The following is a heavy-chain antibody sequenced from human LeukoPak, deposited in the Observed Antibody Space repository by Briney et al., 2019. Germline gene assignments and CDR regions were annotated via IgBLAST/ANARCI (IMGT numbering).Heavy chain of an antibody. Sequence: PGGSLRLSFAASGFTFSGYAMSWVRQAPGKGLEWVSAIVGGGGTTFYADSVKGRFTISRDNSKNTVYLQMNSLRAEDTAVYFCAKARLSTGWAYNDYWGQGTLVTVSS. J-gene: IGHJ4*02. D-gene: IGHD6-19*01. V-gene: IGHV3-23*01. CDR1: GFTFSGYA. CDR2: IVGGGGTT. CDR3: AKARLSTGWAYNDY.